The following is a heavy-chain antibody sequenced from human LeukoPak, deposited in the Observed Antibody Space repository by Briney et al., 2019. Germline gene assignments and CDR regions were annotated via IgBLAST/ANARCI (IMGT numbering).Heavy chain of an antibody. CDR1: GGSISSYY. Sequence: SETLSLTCTVSGGSISSYYWSWIRQPPGKGLEWIGYIYYSGSTNYNPSLKSRVTISLDTSKNQFSLKLSSVTAADTAVYYCARDHGFWSGYYGDAFDIWGQGTMVTVSS. D-gene: IGHD3-3*01. CDR2: IYYSGST. J-gene: IGHJ3*02. CDR3: ARDHGFWSGYYGDAFDI. V-gene: IGHV4-59*01.